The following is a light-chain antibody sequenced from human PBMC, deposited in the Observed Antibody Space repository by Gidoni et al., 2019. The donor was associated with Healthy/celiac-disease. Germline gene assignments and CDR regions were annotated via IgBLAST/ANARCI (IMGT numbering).Light chain of an antibody. J-gene: IGKJ2*01. CDR3: QQYNSYSPGYT. CDR1: QSISSW. Sequence: DIQMTQSPSTLFASVGDRVTITCRASQSISSWLAWYQQKPGKAPKLLIYKASSLESGVPSRFSGSGAGTEFTLTISSLQPDDFATYFCQQYNSYSPGYTFGQGTKLEIK. V-gene: IGKV1-5*03. CDR2: KAS.